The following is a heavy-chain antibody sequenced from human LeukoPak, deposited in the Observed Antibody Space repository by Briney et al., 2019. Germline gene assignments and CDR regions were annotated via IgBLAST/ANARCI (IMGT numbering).Heavy chain of an antibody. Sequence: PGGSLRLSCAASGFTFSSYWMSWVCQAPGKGLEWVANIKQDGSEKYYVDSVKGRFTISRDNAKNSLYLQMNSLRAEDTAVYYCARDVTPYYYDSSGYRYWGQGTLVTVSS. CDR1: GFTFSSYW. J-gene: IGHJ4*02. D-gene: IGHD3-22*01. CDR3: ARDVTPYYYDSSGYRY. V-gene: IGHV3-7*01. CDR2: IKQDGSEK.